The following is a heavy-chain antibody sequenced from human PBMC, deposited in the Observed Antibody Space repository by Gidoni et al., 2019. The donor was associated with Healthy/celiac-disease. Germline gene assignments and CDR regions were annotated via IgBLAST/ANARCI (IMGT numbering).Heavy chain of an antibody. CDR1: GGSFSGYY. Sequence: QVQLQQWGAGLLKPSETLSLTCAVYGGSFSGYYWSWIRQPPGKGLEWIGEINHSGSTNYNPSLKSRVTISVDTSKNQFSLKLSSVTAADTAVYYCARGWHYYGSGSYYNRFDYWGQGTLVTVSS. J-gene: IGHJ4*02. CDR3: ARGWHYYGSGSYYNRFDY. V-gene: IGHV4-34*01. D-gene: IGHD3-10*01. CDR2: INHSGST.